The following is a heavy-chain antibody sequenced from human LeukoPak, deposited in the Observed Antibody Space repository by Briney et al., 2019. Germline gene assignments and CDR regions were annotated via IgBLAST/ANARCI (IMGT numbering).Heavy chain of an antibody. CDR3: ARLSGYYSNYFDY. Sequence: SETLSLTCTVCGGSISSSSYYWGWIRQPPGKGLEWIGSIYYSGSTYYNPSLKSRVTISVDTSKNQFSLKLSSVTAADTAVYYCARLSGYYSNYFDYWGQGTLVTVSS. J-gene: IGHJ4*02. CDR1: GGSISSSSYY. V-gene: IGHV4-39*07. D-gene: IGHD3-22*01. CDR2: IYYSGST.